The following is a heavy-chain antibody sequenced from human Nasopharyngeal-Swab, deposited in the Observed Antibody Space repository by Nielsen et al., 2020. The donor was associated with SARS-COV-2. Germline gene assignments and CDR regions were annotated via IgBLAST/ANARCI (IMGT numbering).Heavy chain of an antibody. CDR3: ARAPNYILYYFDY. Sequence: SKTLSLTCTVSGGSISSYYWSWIRQPPGKGLEWIGYIYYSGSTNYNPSLKSRVTISVDTSKNQFSLKLSSVTAADTAVYYCARAPNYILYYFDYWGQGTLVTVSS. CDR2: IYYSGST. J-gene: IGHJ4*01. V-gene: IGHV4-59*01. CDR1: GGSISSYY. D-gene: IGHD3-10*01.